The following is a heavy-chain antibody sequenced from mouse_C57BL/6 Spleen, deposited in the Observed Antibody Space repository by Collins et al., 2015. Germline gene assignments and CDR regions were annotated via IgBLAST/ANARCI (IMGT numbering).Heavy chain of an antibody. V-gene: IGHV1-12*01. CDR3: ARDRYYGNYYYAMDY. CDR2: IYPGNGDT. D-gene: IGHD2-1*01. J-gene: IGHJ4*01. CDR1: GYTFTSYN. Sequence: QAYLQQSGAELVRPGASVKMSCKASGYTFTSYNIHWVKQTPRQGLEWIGAIYPGNGDTSYNQKFKGKATLTVDKSSSTAYMQLSSLTSEDSAVYFCARDRYYGNYYYAMDYWGQGTSVTVSS.